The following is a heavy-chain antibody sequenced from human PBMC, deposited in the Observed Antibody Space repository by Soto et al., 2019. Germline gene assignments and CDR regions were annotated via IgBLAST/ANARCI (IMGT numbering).Heavy chain of an antibody. CDR2: ISYDGSNK. Sequence: VQLVESGGGVVQPGRSLRLSCAASGFTFSSYAMHWVRQAPGKGLEWVAVISYDGSNKYYADSVKGRFTIARDNSKNTLYLQMNSLRAEDTAVYYCARDLPDHPLWFGELPYGMDVWGQGTTVTVSS. CDR3: ARDLPDHPLWFGELPYGMDV. J-gene: IGHJ6*02. D-gene: IGHD3-10*01. V-gene: IGHV3-30-3*01. CDR1: GFTFSSYA.